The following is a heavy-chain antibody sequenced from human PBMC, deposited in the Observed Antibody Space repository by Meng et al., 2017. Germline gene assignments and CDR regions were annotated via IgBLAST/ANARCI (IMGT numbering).Heavy chain of an antibody. D-gene: IGHD6-25*01. Sequence: VQLVQPGVEVKKPGAPVKVSCKPSGYNFPDYYIHWVRRAPGQGLEWMGRINPKSGDTHYAQKFQARVTMTGDTSISTAYMELSGLRSDDTAMYYCARDEDISAAGKLFGDYWGQGTLVTVSS. J-gene: IGHJ4*02. CDR2: INPKSGDT. CDR1: GYNFPDYY. CDR3: ARDEDISAAGKLFGDY. V-gene: IGHV1-2*06.